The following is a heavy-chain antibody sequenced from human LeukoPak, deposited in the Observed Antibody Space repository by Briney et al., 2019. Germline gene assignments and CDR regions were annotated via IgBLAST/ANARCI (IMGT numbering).Heavy chain of an antibody. CDR2: IYTNGDT. D-gene: IGHD2-21*02. CDR1: EFTVSSNY. Sequence: TGGSLRLSCAASEFTVSSNYMSWIRQPPGKALECIGYIYTNGDTNSNPSLKSRVTMSLDTSKKQFSLQLRSVTAADTAVYFCARTARVFDHWGQGLLVTVSS. J-gene: IGHJ4*02. CDR3: ARTARVFDH. V-gene: IGHV4-4*08.